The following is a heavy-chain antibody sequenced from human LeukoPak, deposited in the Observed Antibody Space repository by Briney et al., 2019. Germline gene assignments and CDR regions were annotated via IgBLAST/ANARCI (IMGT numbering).Heavy chain of an antibody. J-gene: IGHJ1*01. CDR3: ATYSSLNRREFQY. CDR1: GFTFSSYA. CDR2: ISGSGGST. V-gene: IGHV3-23*01. D-gene: IGHD3-22*01. Sequence: PGGSLRLSCAASGFTFSSYAMSWVRQAPGKGLEWVSAISGSGGSTYYADSVKGRFTISRDNAKNSLYLQMNGLRAEDTAVYYCATYSSLNRREFQYWGQGTLLTVSS.